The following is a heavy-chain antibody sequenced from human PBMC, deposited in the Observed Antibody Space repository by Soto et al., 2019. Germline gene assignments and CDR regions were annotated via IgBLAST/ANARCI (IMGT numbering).Heavy chain of an antibody. CDR2: IYYSGST. CDR1: GGSISSSSYY. Sequence: SETLSLTCTVSGGSISSSSYYWGWIRQPPGKGLEWIGSIYYSGSTNYNPSLESRVSISVDTSKKQFSLKLSSVTAADTAVYYFARHFPIGNNWNYFDYWGQGTLVTVSS. J-gene: IGHJ4*02. D-gene: IGHD1-1*01. V-gene: IGHV4-39*07. CDR3: ARHFPIGNNWNYFDY.